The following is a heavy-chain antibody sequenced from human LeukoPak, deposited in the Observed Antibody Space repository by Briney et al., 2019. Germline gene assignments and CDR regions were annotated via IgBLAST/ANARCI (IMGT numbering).Heavy chain of an antibody. D-gene: IGHD3-22*01. CDR3: ARVTYYYDSSGYYSIYYFDY. CDR1: GGSISNGDHY. CDR2: IYYSGST. J-gene: IGHJ4*02. V-gene: IGHV4-31*03. Sequence: SETLSLTCTVSGGSISNGDHYWSWIRQHPGKGLEWIGHIYYSGSTYYNPSLKSRGIISVETSKNQFSLKLSSVTAADTAVYYCARVTYYYDSSGYYSIYYFDYWGQGTLVTVSS.